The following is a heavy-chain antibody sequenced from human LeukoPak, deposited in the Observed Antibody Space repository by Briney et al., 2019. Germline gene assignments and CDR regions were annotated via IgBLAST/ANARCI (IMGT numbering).Heavy chain of an antibody. CDR2: INPNSDGT. V-gene: IGHV1-2*02. CDR3: ARDRYGSGSLGYMDV. J-gene: IGHJ6*03. Sequence: GASVKVSCKASGYTFTGYYMHWVRQAPGQGLEWMGWINPNSDGTNYAQKFQGRVTMTRDTSISTAYMELSRLRSDDTAVYYCARDRYGSGSLGYMDVWGKGTTVTISS. D-gene: IGHD3-10*01. CDR1: GYTFTGYY.